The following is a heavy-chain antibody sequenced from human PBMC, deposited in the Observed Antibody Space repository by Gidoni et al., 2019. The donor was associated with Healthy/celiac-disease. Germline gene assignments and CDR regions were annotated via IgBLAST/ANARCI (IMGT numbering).Heavy chain of an antibody. CDR1: GFTVSSNY. D-gene: IGHD5-12*01. V-gene: IGHV3-66*01. CDR3: ARDPEMATEYYYYGMDV. CDR2: IYSGGST. Sequence: EVQLVESGGGLVQPGGSLRLSCAASGFTVSSNYMSWVRQAPGKGLEWVSVIYSGGSTYYADSVKGRFTISRDNSKNTLYLQMNSLRAEDTAVYYCARDPEMATEYYYYGMDVWGQGTTVTVSS. J-gene: IGHJ6*02.